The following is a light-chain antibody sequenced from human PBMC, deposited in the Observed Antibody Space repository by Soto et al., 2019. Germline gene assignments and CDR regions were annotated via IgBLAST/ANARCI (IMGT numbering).Light chain of an antibody. J-gene: IGKJ1*01. CDR2: QAS. CDR1: QSISSW. Sequence: DIPMTQSPSTLSASVGDRFTITCRASQSISSWLAWYQQKPGKAPKLLIYQASSLESGVPSRFSGSGSGTEFTLTISSLQPDDFATYYCQQYNFYSRTFGQGTKVEIK. V-gene: IGKV1-5*03. CDR3: QQYNFYSRT.